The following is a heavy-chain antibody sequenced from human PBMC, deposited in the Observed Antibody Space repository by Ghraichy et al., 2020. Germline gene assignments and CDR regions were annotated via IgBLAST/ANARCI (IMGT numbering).Heavy chain of an antibody. CDR2: ISYDGSNK. J-gene: IGHJ6*02. CDR1: GFTFSSYA. Sequence: GGSLRLSCAASGFTFSSYAMHWVRQAPGKGLEWVAVISYDGSNKYYADSVKGRFTISRDNSKNTLYLQMNSLRAEDTAVYYCARAPSWYYGMDVWGQGTTVTVSS. CDR3: ARAPSWYYGMDV. D-gene: IGHD6-6*01. V-gene: IGHV3-30*04.